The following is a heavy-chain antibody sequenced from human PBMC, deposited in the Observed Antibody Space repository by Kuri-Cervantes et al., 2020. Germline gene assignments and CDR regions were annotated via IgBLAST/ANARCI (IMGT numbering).Heavy chain of an antibody. J-gene: IGHJ4*02. CDR3: ARGRYDSSGYYLGY. CDR1: GGSISSYY. Sequence: SETLSPTCTVSGGSISSYYWSWIRQPPGKGLEWIGYIYYSGSTNYNPSLKSRVTISVDRSKNQFSLKLSSVTAADTAVYYCARGRYDSSGYYLGYWGQGTLVTVSS. V-gene: IGHV4-59*12. CDR2: IYYSGST. D-gene: IGHD3-22*01.